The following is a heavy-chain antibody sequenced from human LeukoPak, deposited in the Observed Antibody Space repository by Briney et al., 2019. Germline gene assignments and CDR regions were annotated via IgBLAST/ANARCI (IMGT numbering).Heavy chain of an antibody. Sequence: GGSLRLSCAAPGFTVSSNYMSWVRQAPGKGLEWVSVIYSGGSTYYADSVKGRFTISRDNSKNTLYLQMNSLRAEDTAVYYCARALLWFGELRPVPFDYWGQGTLVTVSS. D-gene: IGHD3-10*01. V-gene: IGHV3-66*01. CDR2: IYSGGST. CDR3: ARALLWFGELRPVPFDY. J-gene: IGHJ4*02. CDR1: GFTVSSNY.